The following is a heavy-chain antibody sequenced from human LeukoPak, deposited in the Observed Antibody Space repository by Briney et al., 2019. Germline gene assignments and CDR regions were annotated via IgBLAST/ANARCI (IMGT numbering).Heavy chain of an antibody. CDR1: GYTFTSYG. D-gene: IGHD6-13*01. J-gene: IGHJ4*02. CDR2: ISAYNGNT. CDR3: ASDKYVAAAEYDF. V-gene: IGHV1-18*01. Sequence: GASVKVSCKASGYTFTSYGISWLRQAPGQGLEWMGWISAYNGNTNYAQKLQGRVTMTTDTSTSTAYMELWSLRSDDKAVYYCASDKYVAAAEYDFWGQGTLVTVSS.